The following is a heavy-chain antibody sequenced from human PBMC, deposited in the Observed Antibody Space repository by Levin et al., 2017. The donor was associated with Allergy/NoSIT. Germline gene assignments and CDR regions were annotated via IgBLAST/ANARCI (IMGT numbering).Heavy chain of an antibody. V-gene: IGHV1-8*01. CDR3: ASSIAAHAFDI. J-gene: IGHJ3*02. CDR1: GYTFTSYD. CDR2: MNPNSGNT. Sequence: GESLKISCKASGYTFTSYDINWVRQATGQGLEWMGWMNPNSGNTGYAQKFQGRVTMTRNTSISTAYMELSSLRSEDTAVYYCASSIAAHAFDIWGQGTMVTVSS. D-gene: IGHD6-6*01.